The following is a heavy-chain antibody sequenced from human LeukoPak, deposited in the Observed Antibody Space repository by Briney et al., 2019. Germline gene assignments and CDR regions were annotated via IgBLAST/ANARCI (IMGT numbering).Heavy chain of an antibody. V-gene: IGHV3-30-3*01. Sequence: GGSLKLSCEASGFSLSSYAFHWVRQAPGKGLEWVSFVSFDGRNKNYADSVRGRFTISRDNSKNTLYLQMNSVTYEDTAVYFCVRIVGHTTTDFWGQGTIVTVSS. D-gene: IGHD1-26*01. CDR1: GFSLSSYA. CDR3: VRIVGHTTTDF. J-gene: IGHJ4*02. CDR2: VSFDGRNK.